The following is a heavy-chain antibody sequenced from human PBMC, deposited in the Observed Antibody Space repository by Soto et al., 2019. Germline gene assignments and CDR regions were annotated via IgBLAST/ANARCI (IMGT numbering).Heavy chain of an antibody. Sequence: SETLSLPCTVSGGSLSSYYWGWVRQPPGKGLEWIGSIYYSGSTYYNPSLKSRVTISVDTPKNQFSLKLSSVTAADTAVYYCARHGAGYSSGWYVGWGQGTLVTVSS. CDR2: IYYSGST. V-gene: IGHV4-39*01. J-gene: IGHJ4*02. D-gene: IGHD6-19*01. CDR3: ARHGAGYSSGWYVG. CDR1: GGSLSSYY.